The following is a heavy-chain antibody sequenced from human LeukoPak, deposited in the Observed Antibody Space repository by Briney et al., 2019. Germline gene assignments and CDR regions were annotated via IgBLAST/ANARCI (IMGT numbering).Heavy chain of an antibody. D-gene: IGHD3-10*02. CDR1: GGSISSSSYY. CDR2: IYHSGST. CDR3: ARDRLFGGGDDY. J-gene: IGHJ4*02. V-gene: IGHV4-39*07. Sequence: PSETLSLTCTVSGGSISSSSYYWGWIRQPPGKGLEWIGSIYHSGSTYYNPSLKSRVTISVDTSKNQFSLKLSSVTAADTAVYYCARDRLFGGGDDYWGQGTLVTVSS.